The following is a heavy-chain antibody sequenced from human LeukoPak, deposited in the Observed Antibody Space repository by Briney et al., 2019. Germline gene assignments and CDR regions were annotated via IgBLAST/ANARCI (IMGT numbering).Heavy chain of an antibody. Sequence: ASVKVSCKAPGYTFTGYHMHWVRQAPGQGLEWMGWINPNSGGTNYVQRFQGRVTMTRDTSISTAYMELSRLISDDTAVYYCARDRGSYFSDAFDIWGQGTMVTVSS. V-gene: IGHV1-2*02. CDR2: INPNSGGT. CDR1: GYTFTGYH. J-gene: IGHJ3*02. D-gene: IGHD1-26*01. CDR3: ARDRGSYFSDAFDI.